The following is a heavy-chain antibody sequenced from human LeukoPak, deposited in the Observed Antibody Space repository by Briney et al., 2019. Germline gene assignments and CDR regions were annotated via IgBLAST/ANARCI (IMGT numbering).Heavy chain of an antibody. Sequence: GGSLRLSCAASGFTFSSYGMHWVRQAPGKGLEWVAVISYDGSNKYYADSVKGRFTISRDNSKNTLYLQMNSLRAEDTAVYYCAREPYSNYLDYWGQGTLVTVSS. CDR3: AREPYSNYLDY. J-gene: IGHJ4*02. D-gene: IGHD4-11*01. CDR1: GFTFSSYG. CDR2: ISYDGSNK. V-gene: IGHV3-30*03.